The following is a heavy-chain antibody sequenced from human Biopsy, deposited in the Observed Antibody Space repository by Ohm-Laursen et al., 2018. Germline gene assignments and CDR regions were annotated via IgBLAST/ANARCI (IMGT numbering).Heavy chain of an antibody. J-gene: IGHJ4*02. CDR2: IIAVPGLV. CDR3: ATPFQYYDSWGGYPPFDH. Sequence: SSVKVSCKASGGTFRNYAISWGRQAPGEGLEWMGGIIAVPGLVNYAPKFQGRVSIIADKSTTTAYRELSNLKSEDRAVYYLATPFQYYDSWGGYPPFDHWGQGTLVTVSS. D-gene: IGHD3-3*01. CDR1: GGTFRNYA. V-gene: IGHV1-69*04.